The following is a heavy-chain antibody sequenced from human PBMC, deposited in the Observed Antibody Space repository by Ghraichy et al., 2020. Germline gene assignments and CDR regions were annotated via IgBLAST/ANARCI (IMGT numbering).Heavy chain of an antibody. J-gene: IGHJ6*02. CDR1: GFTFSSYG. CDR2: ISYDGSNK. CDR3: AKTVSDGYNAPYYYYGMDV. Sequence: GGSLRLSCAASGFTFSSYGMHWVRQAPGKGLEWVAVISYDGSNKYYADSVKGRFTISRDNSKNTLYLQMNSLRAEDTAVYYCAKTVSDGYNAPYYYYGMDVWGQGTTVTVSS. V-gene: IGHV3-30*18. D-gene: IGHD5-24*01.